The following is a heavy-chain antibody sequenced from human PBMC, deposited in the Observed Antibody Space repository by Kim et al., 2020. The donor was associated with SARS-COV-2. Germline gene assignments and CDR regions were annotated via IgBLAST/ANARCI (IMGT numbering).Heavy chain of an antibody. CDR2: IYYSGST. CDR3: ARGVLITIFGVVREFDY. V-gene: IGHV4-59*01. Sequence: SETLSLTCTVSGGSISSYYWSWIRQPPGKGLEWIGYIYYSGSTNYNPSLKSRVTISVDTSKNQCSLKLSSVTAADTAVYYCARGVLITIFGVVREFDYWGQGNLVTVSS. D-gene: IGHD3-3*01. CDR1: GGSISSYY. J-gene: IGHJ4*02.